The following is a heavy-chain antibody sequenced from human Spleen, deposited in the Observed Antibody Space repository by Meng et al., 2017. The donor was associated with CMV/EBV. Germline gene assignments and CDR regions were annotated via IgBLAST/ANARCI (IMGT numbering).Heavy chain of an antibody. CDR2: LYSRGAT. V-gene: IGHV3-66*02. Sequence: GESLKISCAASGFIVSRNYMSWVRQAPGKGLEWVATLYSRGATYYADSVKGRFTISRDNSKNTVSLQMHRLTPEDTAVYYCLLIITVGAVSTDVWGQGTTVTVSS. CDR3: LLIITVGAVSTDV. D-gene: IGHD3-3*02. CDR1: GFIVSRNY. J-gene: IGHJ6*02.